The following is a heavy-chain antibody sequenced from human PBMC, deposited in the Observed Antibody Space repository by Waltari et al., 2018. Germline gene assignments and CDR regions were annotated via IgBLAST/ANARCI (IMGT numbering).Heavy chain of an antibody. Sequence: EVQLVESGGGLVQPGGSLRLSCAASGFTFSSYEMNWVRQAPGKGWEWVSYISSSGSTIYYADSVKGRFTISRDNAKNSLYLQMNSLRAEDTAVYYCAREGPPTDGDMDVWGQGTTVTVSS. CDR1: GFTFSSYE. CDR3: AREGPPTDGDMDV. D-gene: IGHD7-27*01. V-gene: IGHV3-48*03. CDR2: ISSSGSTI. J-gene: IGHJ6*02.